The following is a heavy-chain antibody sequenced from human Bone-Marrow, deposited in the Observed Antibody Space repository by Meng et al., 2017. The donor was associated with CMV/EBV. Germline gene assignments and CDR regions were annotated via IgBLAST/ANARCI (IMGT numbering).Heavy chain of an antibody. Sequence: ASAMVFCKASGDSFTNYGISCLRLAPGQGLEWMGWISAYNGYIIYVQKVVDRIIMTIDTYTNTDYMELRSLRSDDTDIYHCTRDSSRVEVPGGPEYWGQGTLVAVSS. CDR3: TRDSSRVEVPGGPEY. V-gene: IGHV1-18*01. CDR2: ISAYNGYI. D-gene: IGHD2-2*01. J-gene: IGHJ4*02. CDR1: GDSFTNYG.